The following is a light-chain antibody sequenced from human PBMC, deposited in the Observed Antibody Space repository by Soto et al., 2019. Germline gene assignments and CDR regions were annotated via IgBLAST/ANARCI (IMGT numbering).Light chain of an antibody. CDR2: GAS. V-gene: IGKV3-20*01. J-gene: IGKJ1*01. Sequence: DIVLTQSPGTLSSSPGERATLSCRASQSVSSSYLAWYQQKPGQAPRLLIYGASSRATGIPDRFSGSGSGTDFTLTISRLEPEDFAVYYCQQYGSSRRTFGQGTKVDIK. CDR3: QQYGSSRRT. CDR1: QSVSSSY.